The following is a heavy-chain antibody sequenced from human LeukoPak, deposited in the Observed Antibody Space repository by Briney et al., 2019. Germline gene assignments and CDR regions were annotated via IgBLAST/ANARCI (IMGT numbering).Heavy chain of an antibody. CDR2: IFSGGIT. CDR1: GFSVSSNY. J-gene: IGHJ4*02. V-gene: IGHV3-66*02. Sequence: GGSLRLSCAPPGFSVSSNYMSWVRQAPGKGLEWVSDIFSGGITYYADPVKGRSTTSRDNSKTTLYLQMNSLRAENTAVYYCARDPQYSSSWNFDYWGQGTLVTVSS. CDR3: ARDPQYSSSWNFDY. D-gene: IGHD6-13*01.